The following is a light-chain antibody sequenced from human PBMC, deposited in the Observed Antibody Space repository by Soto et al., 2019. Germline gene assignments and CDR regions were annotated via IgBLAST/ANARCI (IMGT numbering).Light chain of an antibody. CDR3: MQHRQIKYP. Sequence: DIAMTQIPLSLSVTPGQPAAISCRSSQSLFNPDGKTYLHWFLQKPGQPPQLLITGVSTRFSGVADRFLGRGSGTDFTLKISRVEAEDVEMYFCMQHRQIKYPFGQGTKLEIK. CDR2: GVS. J-gene: IGKJ2*01. CDR1: QSLFNPDGKTY. V-gene: IGKV2-29*02.